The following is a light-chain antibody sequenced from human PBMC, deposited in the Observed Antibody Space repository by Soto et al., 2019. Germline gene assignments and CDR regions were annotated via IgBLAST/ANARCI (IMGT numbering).Light chain of an antibody. V-gene: IGKV3-11*01. Sequence: EIVLTQSPATLSLSPGERVTLSCRASQTISGYLAWFQQKPGQAPRLLIYDAFKRATGVPARFSGSGSGTDCTLTISSLEPEDFALYYCQQRTNWPPTWTFGPGTKVEIK. J-gene: IGKJ1*01. CDR2: DAF. CDR3: QQRTNWPPTWT. CDR1: QTISGY.